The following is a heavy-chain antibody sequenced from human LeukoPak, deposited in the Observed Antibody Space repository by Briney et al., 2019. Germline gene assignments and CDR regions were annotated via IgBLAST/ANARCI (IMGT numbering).Heavy chain of an antibody. V-gene: IGHV3-21*01. Sequence: GGSLRLSCAASGFTFSSYSMNGVRQAPGKGLEWVSSISSSSSYIYYADSVKGRFTISRDNAKNSLYLQMNSLRAEDTAVYYCARVGYYYDSSGYFDYWGQGTLVTVSS. CDR3: ARVGYYYDSSGYFDY. CDR1: GFTFSSYS. J-gene: IGHJ4*02. CDR2: ISSSSSYI. D-gene: IGHD3-22*01.